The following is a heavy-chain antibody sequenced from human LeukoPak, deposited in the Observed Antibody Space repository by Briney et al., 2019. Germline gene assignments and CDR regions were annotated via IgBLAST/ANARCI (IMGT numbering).Heavy chain of an antibody. Sequence: GGSLRLSCAASGFTFSSYAMSWVRQAPGKGLEWVSAISGSGGSTYYADSVKGRFTISRDNAESSLSLQMDSLRVEDTAVYYCVRDPDALDYWGQGTLVTVSS. CDR3: VRDPDALDY. CDR1: GFTFSSYA. CDR2: ISGSGGST. D-gene: IGHD2-2*01. J-gene: IGHJ4*02. V-gene: IGHV3-23*01.